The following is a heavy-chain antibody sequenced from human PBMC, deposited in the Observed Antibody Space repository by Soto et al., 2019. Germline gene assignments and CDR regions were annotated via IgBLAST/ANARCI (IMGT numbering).Heavy chain of an antibody. CDR3: ARDAHDFWSGYDLDY. Sequence: EVQLVESGGGLVQPGGSLRLSCAASGFTFSSYWMSWVRQAPGKGLEWVANIKQDGSEKYYVDSVKGRFTISRDNAKNSLYLQMNSLRAEDTAVYYCARDAHDFWSGYDLDYWGQGTLVTVSS. D-gene: IGHD3-3*01. CDR2: IKQDGSEK. V-gene: IGHV3-7*01. CDR1: GFTFSSYW. J-gene: IGHJ4*02.